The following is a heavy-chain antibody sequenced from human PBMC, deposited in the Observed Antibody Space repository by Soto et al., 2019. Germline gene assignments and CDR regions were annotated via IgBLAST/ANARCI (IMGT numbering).Heavy chain of an antibody. V-gene: IGHV4-4*02. D-gene: IGHD2-2*02. CDR3: AKKGNIVVVPAAIGAFDI. J-gene: IGHJ3*02. CDR2: IYHSGST. CDR1: SGSISSSNW. Sequence: QVQLQESGPGLVKPSGTLSLTCAVSSGSISSSNWWSWVRQPPGKGLEWIGEIYHSGSTNYNPSLKSRVTLSVDKSKNQFSLKLSSVTAADTAVYYCAKKGNIVVVPAAIGAFDIWGQGTMVTVSS.